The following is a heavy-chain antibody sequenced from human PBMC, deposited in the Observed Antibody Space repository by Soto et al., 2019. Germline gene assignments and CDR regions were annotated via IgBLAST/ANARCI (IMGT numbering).Heavy chain of an antibody. J-gene: IGHJ6*02. Sequence: ASVKVSCKASGYTFTSYAMHWVRQAPGQRLEWMGWINAGNGNTKYSQKFQGRVTITRDTSASTAYMELSSLRSEDTAVYYCARGEVLRVSYSLLRYYYGMDVWGQGTTVTVSS. CDR1: GYTFTSYA. CDR2: INAGNGNT. D-gene: IGHD3-3*01. V-gene: IGHV1-3*01. CDR3: ARGEVLRVSYSLLRYYYGMDV.